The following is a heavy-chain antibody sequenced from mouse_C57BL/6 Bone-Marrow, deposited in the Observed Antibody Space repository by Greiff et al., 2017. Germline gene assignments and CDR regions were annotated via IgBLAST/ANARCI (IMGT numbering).Heavy chain of an antibody. CDR3: ARSGYSNYLLFDY. V-gene: IGHV1-58*01. D-gene: IGHD2-5*01. CDR2: IYIGNGYT. Sequence: VQLQQSGAELVRPGSSVKMSCKTSGYTFTSYGINWVKQRPGQGLEWIGYIYIGNGYTAYNEKFKGKATLTSDTSSSTAYMQLSSLTSEDSAIYFCARSGYSNYLLFDYWGQGTTLTVSS. J-gene: IGHJ2*01. CDR1: GYTFTSYG.